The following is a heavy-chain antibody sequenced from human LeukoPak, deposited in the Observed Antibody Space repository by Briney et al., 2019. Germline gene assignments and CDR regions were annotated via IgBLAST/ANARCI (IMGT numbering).Heavy chain of an antibody. J-gene: IGHJ6*02. V-gene: IGHV4-4*09. CDR2: IYTSGTT. CDR3: AGSSGWSQGMDV. D-gene: IGHD6-19*01. CDR1: GGSINSYY. Sequence: KPSETLSLTCTVSGGSINSYYWSWIRQPPGKGLEWIGYIYTSGTTNFNPSLESRVTISVDTSKNQFSLKLSSVTAADTAVYYCAGSSGWSQGMDVWGQGTTVTVSS.